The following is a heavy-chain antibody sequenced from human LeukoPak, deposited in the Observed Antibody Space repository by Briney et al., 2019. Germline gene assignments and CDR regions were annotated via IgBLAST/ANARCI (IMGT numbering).Heavy chain of an antibody. V-gene: IGHV3-74*01. J-gene: IGHJ1*01. Sequence: GGSLRLSCAASGMTFSDHWMHWVRQVPGKGLVWVSLIKSDGRTTIYADSVKGRFTISRDNGKSTLYLQMNSLRAEDTAIYYCTTGPSYGYEWWGQGTVVTVSS. CDR2: IKSDGRTT. D-gene: IGHD3-16*01. CDR3: TTGPSYGYEW. CDR1: GMTFSDHW.